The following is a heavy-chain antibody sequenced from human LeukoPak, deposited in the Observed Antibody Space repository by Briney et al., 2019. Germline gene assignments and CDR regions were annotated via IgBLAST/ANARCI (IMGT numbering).Heavy chain of an antibody. D-gene: IGHD1-26*01. Sequence: GGSLRLSCAASGFTFSSYWMHWVRQAPGKGLVWISRINTDESSTSYADSVKGRFTISRDHAKNTLYLQMTSLKAEDTAVYYCAREAIVGATTDAFDIWGQGTIVTVSS. CDR2: INTDESST. V-gene: IGHV3-74*01. CDR1: GFTFSSYW. CDR3: AREAIVGATTDAFDI. J-gene: IGHJ3*02.